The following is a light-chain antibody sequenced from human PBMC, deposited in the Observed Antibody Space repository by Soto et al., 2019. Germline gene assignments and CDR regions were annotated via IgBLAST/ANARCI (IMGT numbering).Light chain of an antibody. CDR3: QQYGSSPYT. CDR2: GAT. Sequence: EIVLTQSPGTLSLSPGERATLSCRASQSVSTNYLAWYQQKPGQSPRLLIYGATRRATGIPDRFSGSGSGTDFILTISRLEPEEFALYFCQQYGSSPYTFAQGTKLDIK. CDR1: QSVSTNY. J-gene: IGKJ2*01. V-gene: IGKV3-20*01.